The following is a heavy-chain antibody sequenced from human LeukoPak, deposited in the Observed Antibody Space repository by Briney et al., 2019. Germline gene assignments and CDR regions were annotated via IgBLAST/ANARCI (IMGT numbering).Heavy chain of an antibody. CDR2: IYYSGST. CDR1: GGSISSGGYY. Sequence: PSQTLSLTCTVSGGSISSGGYYWSWIRQHPGKGLEWIGYIYYSGSTYYNPSLKSRVTISVDTSKNQFSLKLSSVTAADTAVYYCAGGRAEFFGTYYFDYWGQGTLVTVSS. J-gene: IGHJ4*02. CDR3: AGGRAEFFGTYYFDY. V-gene: IGHV4-31*03. D-gene: IGHD1-1*01.